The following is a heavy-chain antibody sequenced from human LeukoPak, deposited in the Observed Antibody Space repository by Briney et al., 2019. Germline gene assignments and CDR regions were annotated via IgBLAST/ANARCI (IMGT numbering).Heavy chain of an antibody. CDR3: ARLIRPSYSFGC. CDR1: GFTFSDHY. CDR2: IRNKANSYTT. V-gene: IGHV3-72*01. D-gene: IGHD3-16*01. J-gene: IGHJ4*02. Sequence: PGGSLRLSCAASGFTFSDHYMDWVRQAPGKGLEWVGRIRNKANSYTTGYAASVKGRFTISRDDSKNSLYLQMNSLKTGDTAVYYCARLIRPSYSFGCWGQGTLVTVYS.